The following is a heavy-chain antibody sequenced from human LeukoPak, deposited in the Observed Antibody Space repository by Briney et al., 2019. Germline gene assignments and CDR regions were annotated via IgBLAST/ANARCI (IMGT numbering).Heavy chain of an antibody. CDR3: ADGANWFDP. CDR2: IYYSGST. D-gene: IGHD3-10*01. J-gene: IGHJ5*02. CDR1: GGSISSGDYY. Sequence: PSETLSLTCTVSGGSISSGDYYWRWIRQPRGRGLEWIGYIYYSGSTYYNPSLKSRVTISVDTSKNQFSLKLSSVTAADTAVYYCADGANWFDPWGQGTLVTVSS. V-gene: IGHV4-30-4*01.